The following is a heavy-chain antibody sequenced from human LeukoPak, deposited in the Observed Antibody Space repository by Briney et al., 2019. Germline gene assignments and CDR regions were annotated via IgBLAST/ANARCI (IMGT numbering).Heavy chain of an antibody. CDR1: GFTFSSYA. CDR2: ISDSGGST. J-gene: IGHJ4*02. Sequence: GGSLRLSCAAPGFTFSSYAMSWVRQAPGKGLEWVSGISDSGGSTYYADSVKGRFTISRDNSRNTVYLQMNSLRAEDTAVYYCAKQIVVPAVKGYFDYWGQGTLVTVSS. V-gene: IGHV3-23*01. D-gene: IGHD2-2*01. CDR3: AKQIVVPAVKGYFDY.